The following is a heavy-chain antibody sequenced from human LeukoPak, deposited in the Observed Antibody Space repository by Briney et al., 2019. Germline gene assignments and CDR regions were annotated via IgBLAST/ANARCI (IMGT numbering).Heavy chain of an antibody. D-gene: IGHD5-18*01. Sequence: GGSLRLSCAASGFTFSSYDMNWVRQAPGKGLEWVSYISSSGSTIYYADSVKGRFTISRDNAKNSLYLQMNSLRAEDTAVYYCARGLSSYGDSRWFDPWGQGTLVTVSS. CDR1: GFTFSSYD. J-gene: IGHJ5*02. CDR2: ISSSGSTI. V-gene: IGHV3-48*03. CDR3: ARGLSSYGDSRWFDP.